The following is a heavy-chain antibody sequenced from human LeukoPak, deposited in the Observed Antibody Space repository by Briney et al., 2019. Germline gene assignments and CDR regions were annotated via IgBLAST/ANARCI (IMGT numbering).Heavy chain of an antibody. Sequence: AASVKVSCKPSGYTFTSFAISWVRQAPGQGLEWMGWIGPYNGDTNYAQKFQVRVTMTTDTSTSTAYMDLSSLRSDDTAVYYCTRDHGRGDNCPFFVQWGEGTLVSIS. CDR3: TRDHGRGDNCPFFVQ. V-gene: IGHV1-18*04. CDR1: GYTFTSFA. D-gene: IGHD2-15*01. J-gene: IGHJ4*02. CDR2: IGPYNGDT.